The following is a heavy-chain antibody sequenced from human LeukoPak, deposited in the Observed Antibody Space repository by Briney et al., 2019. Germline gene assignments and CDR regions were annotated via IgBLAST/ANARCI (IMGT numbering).Heavy chain of an antibody. Sequence: SETLSLTCAVYGGSFSGYYWSWIRQPPGKGLEWIGEINHSGSTNYNPSLKSRVIISVNTSKNQFSLKLSSVTAADTAVYYCARERGFWSGYYAYYYYGMDVWGQGTTVTVSS. CDR2: INHSGST. J-gene: IGHJ6*02. V-gene: IGHV4-34*01. CDR1: GGSFSGYY. CDR3: ARERGFWSGYYAYYYYGMDV. D-gene: IGHD3-3*01.